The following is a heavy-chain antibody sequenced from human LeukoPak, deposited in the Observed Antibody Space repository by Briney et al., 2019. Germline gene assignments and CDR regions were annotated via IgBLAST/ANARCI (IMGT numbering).Heavy chain of an antibody. D-gene: IGHD3-10*01. CDR2: ISWNSDSI. Sequence: GGSLRLSCAVSGFTFEDYAMHWVRQVPGKGLEWVSGISWNSDSIGYGDSVKGRFTISKDNAKNSLDLQMNSLRAEDTAVYYCARRGVDGASDYWGQGTLVTVSS. CDR3: ARRGVDGASDY. V-gene: IGHV3-9*01. J-gene: IGHJ4*02. CDR1: GFTFEDYA.